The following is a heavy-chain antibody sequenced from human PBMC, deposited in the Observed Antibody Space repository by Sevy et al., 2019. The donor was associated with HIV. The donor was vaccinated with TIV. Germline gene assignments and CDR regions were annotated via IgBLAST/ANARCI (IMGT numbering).Heavy chain of an antibody. D-gene: IGHD1-26*01. CDR2: ISDSGGST. CDR1: GFSFSNYA. J-gene: IGHJ4*02. Sequence: GGSLRLSCAASGFSFSNYAMSWVRQAPGKGLEWVSGISDSGGSTYSAGSVKGRFTISRDNSKNILFLQMNSLGVEDTAVYYCARRVTPVQIVGAHFDYWGQGTVVTVSS. CDR3: ARRVTPVQIVGAHFDY. V-gene: IGHV3-23*01.